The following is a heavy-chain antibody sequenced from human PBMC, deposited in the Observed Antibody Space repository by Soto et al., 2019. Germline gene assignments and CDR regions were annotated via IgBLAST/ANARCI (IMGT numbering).Heavy chain of an antibody. CDR1: GGTFSSYA. D-gene: IGHD6-6*01. V-gene: IGHV1-69*01. Sequence: QVQLVQSGAEVKQPGSSVRVSCKASGGTFSSYAISWVRQAPGQGLEWMGGIIPIFGTANYAQKFQGRVTMPADGSTSTVYMGLSSLRSEDTAVYYCARDQSTAAGYGMDVWGQGTTVTVSS. CDR2: IIPIFGTA. CDR3: ARDQSTAAGYGMDV. J-gene: IGHJ6*02.